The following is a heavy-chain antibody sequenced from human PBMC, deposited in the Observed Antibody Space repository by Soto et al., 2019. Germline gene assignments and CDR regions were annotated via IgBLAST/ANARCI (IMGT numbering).Heavy chain of an antibody. CDR1: GFSLSTSEEA. D-gene: IGHD2-15*01. V-gene: IGHV2-5*02. CDR2: IYWDDDK. CDR3: AHGSCSGVDCYANPYFDY. Sequence: QITLKESGPTLVKPTQTLTLTCTFSGFSLSTSEEAVGWLRQPPGKALEWLALIYWDDDKRYSPSLRTRFTITKDTSKNQVVLTMTNVDPVDTATYYCAHGSCSGVDCYANPYFDYRGQVILVTVSS. J-gene: IGHJ4*01.